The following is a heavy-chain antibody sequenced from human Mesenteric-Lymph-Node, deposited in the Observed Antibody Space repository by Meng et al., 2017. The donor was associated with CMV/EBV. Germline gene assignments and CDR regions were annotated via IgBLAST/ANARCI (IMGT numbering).Heavy chain of an antibody. Sequence: ESLKISCTVSGVSISSHYWSWIRQPPGKGLEWIGHVSYNGVAKYSPSLQSRVSISIDTSRNQFSLILSSVAAEDTAVYYCARDYGIYCSTSSCYGTYFHYSMDVWGQGTTVTVSS. J-gene: IGHJ6*02. CDR3: ARDYGIYCSTSSCYGTYFHYSMDV. CDR2: VSYNGVA. V-gene: IGHV4-59*11. D-gene: IGHD2-2*01. CDR1: GVSISSHY.